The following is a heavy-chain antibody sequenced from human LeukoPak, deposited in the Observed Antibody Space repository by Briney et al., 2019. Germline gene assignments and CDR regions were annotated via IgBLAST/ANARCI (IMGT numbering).Heavy chain of an antibody. CDR1: GFTFSSYA. CDR3: AKNQMMRLISYYYHGMDV. Sequence: GGSLRLSCAASGFTFSSYAMNWVRQAPGKGLEWVSVISGSGDSTYYVDSVKGRFAISRDNSKNTVYLQMNSLRAEDTAVYYCAKNQMMRLISYYYHGMDVWGQGTTVTVSS. CDR2: ISGSGDST. V-gene: IGHV3-23*01. D-gene: IGHD3-16*01. J-gene: IGHJ6*02.